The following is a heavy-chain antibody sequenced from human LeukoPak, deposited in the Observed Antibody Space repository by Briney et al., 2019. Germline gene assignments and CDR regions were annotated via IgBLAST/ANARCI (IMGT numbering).Heavy chain of an antibody. V-gene: IGHV3-23*01. CDR3: ANEKGSGYYFDY. CDR1: GFTFSTFV. J-gene: IGHJ4*02. CDR2: ISGSGGST. Sequence: GGSLRLSCAASGFTFSTFVMSWVRQAPGKGLEWVSSISGSGGSTYYADSVKGRFTISRDNSKNTLYLQMNSLRAEDTAVYYCANEKGSGYYFDYWGQGTLVTVSS. D-gene: IGHD2-15*01.